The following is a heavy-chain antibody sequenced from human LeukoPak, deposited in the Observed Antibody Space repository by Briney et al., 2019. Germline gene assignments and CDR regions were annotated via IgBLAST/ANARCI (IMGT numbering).Heavy chain of an antibody. J-gene: IGHJ2*01. D-gene: IGHD1-26*01. V-gene: IGHV3-64*01. CDR1: GIIFSNYA. CDR2: ISSDGGST. CDR3: ARGRQGAKTRYFDL. Sequence: PGGSLRLSCAASGIIFSNYAMHWVRQGSGKGLECISTISSDGGSTYYANSVKGRFTISRDNSKNTILQMGSLRAEDMAVYYCARGRQGAKTRYFDLWGRGTRVTVSS.